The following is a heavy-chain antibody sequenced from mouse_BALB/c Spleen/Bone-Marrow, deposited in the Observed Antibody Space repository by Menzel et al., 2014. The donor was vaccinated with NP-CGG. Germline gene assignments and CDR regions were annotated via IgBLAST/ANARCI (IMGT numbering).Heavy chain of an antibody. D-gene: IGHD2-10*02. Sequence: ESGTELVKPGASVKLSCKASGYTFTSYWMHWVKQRPGQGLEWIGEINPNSGRKNYNEKFKSKATLTVDRSSSTAYMQLSSLTSEDSALYYCARKKYGNYDYFDYWGQGTTLTVSS. CDR2: INPNSGRK. CDR3: ARKKYGNYDYFDY. CDR1: GYTFTSYW. V-gene: IGHV1S81*02. J-gene: IGHJ2*01.